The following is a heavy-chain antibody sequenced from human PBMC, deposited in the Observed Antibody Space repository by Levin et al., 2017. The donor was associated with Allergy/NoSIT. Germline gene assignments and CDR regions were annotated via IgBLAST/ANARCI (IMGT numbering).Heavy chain of an antibody. D-gene: IGHD4-17*01. V-gene: IGHV1-18*01. CDR3: VRVLTVTQTQGFDP. Sequence: ASVKVSCKASGDTFTSYRISWVRQAPGQGLEWMGWISVNNGNTNYAQDLQGRVTMTTDTSTSTAYMELRSLRSDDTAVYYCVRVLTVTQTQGFDPWGQGTLVTVSS. CDR1: GDTFTSYR. J-gene: IGHJ5*01. CDR2: ISVNNGNT.